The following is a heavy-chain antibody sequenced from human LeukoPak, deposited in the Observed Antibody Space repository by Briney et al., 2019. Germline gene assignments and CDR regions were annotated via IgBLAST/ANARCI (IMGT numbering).Heavy chain of an antibody. CDR2: IYPGDSDT. J-gene: IGHJ4*02. V-gene: IGHV5-51*01. CDR1: GYSLSTYW. D-gene: IGHD3-22*01. Sequence: PGESLKISCKVSGYSLSTYWMGWVRQMPGKGLELMGIIYPGDSDTTYSPSFQGQVTISVDKSISTAYLQWSTLKASDTAMYYCARRVNSGYYFDYWAQGTLVTVSS. CDR3: ARRVNSGYYFDY.